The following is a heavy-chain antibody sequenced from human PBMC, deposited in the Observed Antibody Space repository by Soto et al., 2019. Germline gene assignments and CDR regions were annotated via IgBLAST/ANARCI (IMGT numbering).Heavy chain of an antibody. CDR2: IYYSGST. D-gene: IGHD3-10*01. CDR1: GGSISSYY. J-gene: IGHJ6*02. Sequence: QVQLQESGPGLVKPSETLSLTCTVSGGSISSYYWSWIRQPPGKGLEWIGYIYYSGSTNYNPSLTSRVTLSADTSKNQFSRKLSSVTAADTAVYYCASAVVYYPDYPGMDVRGQGTTVTVSS. V-gene: IGHV4-59*01. CDR3: ASAVVYYPDYPGMDV.